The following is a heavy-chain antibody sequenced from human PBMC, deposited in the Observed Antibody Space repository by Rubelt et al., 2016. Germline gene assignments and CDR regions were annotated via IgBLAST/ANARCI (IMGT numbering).Heavy chain of an antibody. D-gene: IGHD3-10*02. Sequence: QITLKESGPTLVKPTQTLTLTCTFSGFSLSTSGVGVGWIRQPPGTALEWLALIYWDDDTRYSPSLKSRLTITKDTSKNQGVRNMTNMDPVDTATYYCARTRGHCSESPYYYYYMDVWGKGTTVTVSS. CDR1: GFSLSTSGVG. CDR2: IYWDDDT. CDR3: ARTRGHCSESPYYYYYMDV. J-gene: IGHJ6*03. V-gene: IGHV2-5*02.